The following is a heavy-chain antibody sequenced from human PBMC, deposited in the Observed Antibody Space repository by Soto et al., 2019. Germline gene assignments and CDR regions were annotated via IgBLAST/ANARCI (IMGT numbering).Heavy chain of an antibody. CDR3: AVGFKVDYYSLDV. J-gene: IGHJ6*02. CDR1: GGTFSRYA. CDR2: VIPMFGTA. V-gene: IGHV1-69*01. Sequence: QVQLVQSGAEVKKPGSSVKVSCKASGGTFSRYAFSWVRQAPGQGPEWMGGVIPMFGTANYPQRFQGRVTITADESTNTAYMQLSSLRSEDTAVYFCAVGFKVDYYSLDVWGQGTTVTVSS. D-gene: IGHD5-18*01.